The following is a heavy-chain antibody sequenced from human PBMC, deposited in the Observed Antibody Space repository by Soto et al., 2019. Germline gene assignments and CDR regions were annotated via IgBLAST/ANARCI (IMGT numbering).Heavy chain of an antibody. V-gene: IGHV4-39*01. Sequence: PSETLSFTCTVSGDSITSSSYYWGWIRQSPGKGLECIASIYYDGNTYYNPSLKSRVTISVDTSKNQFSLRLASVTAADTAVYYCARLNKPGWFDPWGQGTLVTVSS. CDR3: ARLNKPGWFDP. CDR1: GDSITSSSYY. J-gene: IGHJ5*02. CDR2: IYYDGNT.